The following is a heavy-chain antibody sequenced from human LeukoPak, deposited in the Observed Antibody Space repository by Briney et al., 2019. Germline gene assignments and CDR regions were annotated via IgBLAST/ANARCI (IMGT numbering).Heavy chain of an antibody. CDR2: ISSSGSTI. CDR3: AELGITMIGGV. CDR1: GFTFSSYE. D-gene: IGHD3-10*02. J-gene: IGHJ6*04. Sequence: GGSLRLSCAASGFTFSSYEMNWVRHAPGKGLEWVSYISSSGSTIYYADSVKGRFTISRDNAKNSLYLQMNSLRAEDTAVYYCAELGITMIGGVWGKGTTVTISS. V-gene: IGHV3-48*03.